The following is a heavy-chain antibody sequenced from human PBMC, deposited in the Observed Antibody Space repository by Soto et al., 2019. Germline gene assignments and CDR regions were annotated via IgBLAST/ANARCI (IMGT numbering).Heavy chain of an antibody. CDR1: GYNFPSSN. D-gene: IGHD2-21*02. Sequence: QERLVQSGAELRRPGASVKISCRASGYNFPSSNVNWERQASGQGPEWVGWVNAANGNAAFARDFKGRVTMTRELSTDTAYLELGGLSAGDTAMYSCARAVGIGVTGLDLRGPGTFVTVS. V-gene: IGHV1-8*01. CDR2: VNAANGNA. J-gene: IGHJ5*02. CDR3: ARAVGIGVTGLDL.